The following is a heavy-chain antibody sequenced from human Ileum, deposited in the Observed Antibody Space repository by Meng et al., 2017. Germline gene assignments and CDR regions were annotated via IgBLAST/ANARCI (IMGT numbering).Heavy chain of an antibody. CDR1: GYTVTSFG. CDR2: IKGTNGDT. D-gene: IGHD1-26*01. CDR3: ANTLPHPSGGKRGLDY. Sequence: HLVRVGAVGNKLGAPVKFSCKASGYTVTSFGITWVRQAPGQGREWMGGIKGTNGDTHNEQKFQDWLIMTTEASTSTAYMEHMTLTSEDSAVYSCANTLPHPSGGKRGLDYWGQGTLVTVSS. J-gene: IGHJ4*02. V-gene: IGHV1-18*04.